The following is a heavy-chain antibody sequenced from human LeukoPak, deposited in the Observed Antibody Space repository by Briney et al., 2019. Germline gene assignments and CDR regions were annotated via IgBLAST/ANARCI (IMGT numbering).Heavy chain of an antibody. Sequence: PGGSLRLSCAASGFTFSDHSMTWVRQAPRKGLEWVSSINSGSTYMFYADSVKGRFTISRGNAKNLLYLLVNSLRADDTALYYCARGCAGSTCSTRHFDYWGQGTLVTVSS. CDR3: ARGCAGSTCSTRHFDY. V-gene: IGHV3-21*06. CDR2: INSGSTYM. D-gene: IGHD2-2*02. CDR1: GFTFSDHS. J-gene: IGHJ4*02.